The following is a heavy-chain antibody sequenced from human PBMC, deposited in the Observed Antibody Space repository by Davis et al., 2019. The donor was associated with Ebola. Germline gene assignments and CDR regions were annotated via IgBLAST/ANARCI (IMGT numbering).Heavy chain of an antibody. CDR2: IKQDGSEK. V-gene: IGHV3-7*01. J-gene: IGHJ4*02. D-gene: IGHD2-15*01. CDR1: GFTFSSYW. Sequence: GGSLRLSCAASGFTFSSYWMSWVRQAPGKGLEWVANIKQDGSEKYYVDSVKGRFTISRDNAKNSLYVQMNSLRAEDTAVYYCARDGVVVVPVTNYFDYWGQGTLVTVSS. CDR3: ARDGVVVVPVTNYFDY.